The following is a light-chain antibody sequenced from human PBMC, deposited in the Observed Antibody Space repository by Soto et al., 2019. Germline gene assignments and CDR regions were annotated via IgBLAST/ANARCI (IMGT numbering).Light chain of an antibody. Sequence: DIQMTQSPPSLSVSVGDRVTITCQASQDISNYLHWFQQKTGKDPQLLIFDVSNLQTGVPSRFSGVGSGTDFALTISRLDPEDSATYYGQQSDSLPLTFGQGTRLEIK. CDR3: QQSDSLPLT. V-gene: IGKV1-33*01. CDR2: DVS. CDR1: QDISNY. J-gene: IGKJ5*01.